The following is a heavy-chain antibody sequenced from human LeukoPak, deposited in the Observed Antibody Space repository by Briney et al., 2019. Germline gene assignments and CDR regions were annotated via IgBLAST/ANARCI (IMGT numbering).Heavy chain of an antibody. V-gene: IGHV3-74*01. J-gene: IGHJ4*02. D-gene: IGHD3-22*01. CDR3: ARGLVHDTSGYYSDC. Sequence: GGSLRLSCAASGFTFSAFWMHWVRQAPGKGLVWVSRISSDDSRTTYADSVKGRFTISRDNAKNTLYLQMNSLRAEDTAVYYCARGLVHDTSGYYSDCWGQGTLVTVSS. CDR1: GFTFSAFW. CDR2: ISSDDSRT.